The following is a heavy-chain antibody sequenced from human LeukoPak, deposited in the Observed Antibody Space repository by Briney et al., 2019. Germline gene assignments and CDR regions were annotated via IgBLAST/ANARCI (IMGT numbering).Heavy chain of an antibody. CDR1: GFTFSSYE. Sequence: GGSLRLSCAASGFTFSSYEMSWVRQAPGKGLEWVANIKQDGSEKYYVDSVKGRFTISRDNAKNSLYLQMNSLRAEDTAVYYCARRPSAFDIWGQGTMVTASS. CDR2: IKQDGSEK. V-gene: IGHV3-7*03. J-gene: IGHJ3*02. CDR3: ARRPSAFDI.